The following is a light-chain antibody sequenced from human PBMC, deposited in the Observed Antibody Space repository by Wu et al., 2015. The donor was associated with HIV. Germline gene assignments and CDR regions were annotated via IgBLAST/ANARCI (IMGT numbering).Light chain of an antibody. CDR1: QSISSW. CDR2: KAS. V-gene: IGKV1-5*03. Sequence: SASRRETRVTITCRASQSISSWLAWYQHKPGKAPKLLIQKASNLETGVPSRFSGTKSGTEFTLTISSLQLDDFATYYCPQYNSYPYTFGQGTKLEIK. CDR3: PQYNSYPYT. J-gene: IGKJ2*01.